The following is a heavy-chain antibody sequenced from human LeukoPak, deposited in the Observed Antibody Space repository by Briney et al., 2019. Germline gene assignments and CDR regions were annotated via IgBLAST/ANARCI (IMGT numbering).Heavy chain of an antibody. J-gene: IGHJ4*02. D-gene: IGHD3-22*01. CDR1: GGTFSSYA. V-gene: IGHV1-69*05. Sequence: SVKVSCTASGGTFSSYAISWVRQAPGQGLEWMGGIIPIFGTANYAQKFQGRVTITTDESTSTAYMELSSLRSEDTAVYYCARAETYYYDSSGYPLDYWGQGTLVTVSS. CDR2: IIPIFGTA. CDR3: ARAETYYYDSSGYPLDY.